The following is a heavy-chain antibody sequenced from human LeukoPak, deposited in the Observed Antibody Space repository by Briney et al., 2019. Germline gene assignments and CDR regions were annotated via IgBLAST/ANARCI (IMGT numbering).Heavy chain of an antibody. CDR3: AKGTSSDTAMVPVDY. D-gene: IGHD5-18*01. V-gene: IGHV3-30*18. CDR1: GFTFSSYG. J-gene: IGHJ4*02. CDR2: ISYDGSNK. Sequence: GGSLRLSCAASGFTFSSYGMHWVRQAPGKGLEWVAVISYDGSNKYCADSVKGRFTISRDNSKNTLYLQMNSLRAEDTAVYYCAKGTSSDTAMVPVDYWGQGTLVTVSS.